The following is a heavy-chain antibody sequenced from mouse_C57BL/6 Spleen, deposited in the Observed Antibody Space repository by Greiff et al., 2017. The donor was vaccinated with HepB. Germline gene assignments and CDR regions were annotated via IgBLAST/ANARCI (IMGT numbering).Heavy chain of an antibody. V-gene: IGHV1-66*01. J-gene: IGHJ2*01. CDR3: ARNWDGDRDY. CDR2: IYPGSGNT. Sequence: QVQLQQSGPELVKPGASVKISCKASGYSFTSYYIHWVKQRPGQGLEWIGWIYPGSGNTKYNEKFKGKATLTADTSSSTAYMQLSSLTSEDSAVYYCARNWDGDRDYWGQGTTLTVSS. D-gene: IGHD4-1*01. CDR1: GYSFTSYY.